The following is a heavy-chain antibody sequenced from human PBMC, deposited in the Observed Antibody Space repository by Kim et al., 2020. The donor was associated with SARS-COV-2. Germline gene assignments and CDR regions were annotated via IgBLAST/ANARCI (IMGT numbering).Heavy chain of an antibody. CDR3: AKTRDGSGSYLRGEFDY. J-gene: IGHJ4*02. V-gene: IGHV3-23*01. D-gene: IGHD3-10*01. Sequence: GGSLRLSCAASGFTFSSYAMSWVRQAPGKGLEWVSAISGSGGNTYYADSVKGRFTISRDNSKNTLYLQMKSLRAEDTAVYYCAKTRDGSGSYLRGEFDYWGQGTLVTVSS. CDR1: GFTFSSYA. CDR2: ISGSGGNT.